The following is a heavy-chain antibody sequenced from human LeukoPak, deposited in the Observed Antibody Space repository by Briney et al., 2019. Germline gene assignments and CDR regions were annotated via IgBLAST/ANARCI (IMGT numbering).Heavy chain of an antibody. CDR3: ARGHLPDYYYDSSGYYSPFDY. CDR1: GGSFSGYY. J-gene: IGHJ4*02. Sequence: SETLSLTCAVYGGSFSGYYWSWIRQPPGKGLEWIGEINHSGSTNYNPSPKSRVTISVDTSKNQFSLKLSSVTAADTAVYYCARGHLPDYYYDSSGYYSPFDYWGQGTLVTVSS. D-gene: IGHD3-22*01. CDR2: INHSGST. V-gene: IGHV4-34*01.